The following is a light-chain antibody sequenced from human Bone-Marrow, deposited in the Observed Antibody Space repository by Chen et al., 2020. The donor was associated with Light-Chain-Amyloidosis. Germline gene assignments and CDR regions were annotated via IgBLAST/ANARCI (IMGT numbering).Light chain of an antibody. Sequence: DIQMTQSPSSLSASIGDRVNLTCRASQSISTYLNWYQQKPGKAPKLLIYAASSLQSGVPSRFSGSGSGTEFTLTISSLQPEDFATYYCQQSYITPQVTFVGGTKVEIK. V-gene: IGKV1-39*01. J-gene: IGKJ4*01. CDR3: QQSYITPQVT. CDR1: QSISTY. CDR2: AAS.